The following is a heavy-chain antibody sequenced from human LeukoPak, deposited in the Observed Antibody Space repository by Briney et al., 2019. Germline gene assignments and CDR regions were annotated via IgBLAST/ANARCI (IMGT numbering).Heavy chain of an antibody. V-gene: IGHV3-48*01. CDR1: GFTFSGFH. CDR3: ATDYYDSSGYYTGSY. Sequence: GWSLRLSCAASGFTFSGFHINWVRQAPGKGLEWLSYISRDSTTIYYADSVKGRFTISRDNAKNSLYLQMNSLRAEDTAVYYCATDYYDSSGYYTGSYWGQGTLVTVSS. CDR2: ISRDSTTI. J-gene: IGHJ4*02. D-gene: IGHD3-22*01.